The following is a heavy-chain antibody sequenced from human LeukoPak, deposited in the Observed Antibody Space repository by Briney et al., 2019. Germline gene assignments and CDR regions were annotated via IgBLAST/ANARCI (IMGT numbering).Heavy chain of an antibody. CDR3: ARDFHGYSSGWPTHRGNDY. CDR1: GFTFSSYW. V-gene: IGHV3-7*01. D-gene: IGHD6-19*01. Sequence: GGSLRLSCAASGFTFSSYWMSWVRQAPGKGLEWVANIKKDGSEKYYVDSVKGRFTISRDNAKNSLYLQMNSLRADDTAVYYCARDFHGYSSGWPTHRGNDYWGQGTLVTVPS. CDR2: IKKDGSEK. J-gene: IGHJ4*02.